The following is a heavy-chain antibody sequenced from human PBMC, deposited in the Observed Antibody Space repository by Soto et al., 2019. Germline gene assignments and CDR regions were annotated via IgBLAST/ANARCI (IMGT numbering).Heavy chain of an antibody. Sequence: SLNLSCKASGDTYSSYASSWVLHAPGQGLEWMGGIIPIFGTANYAQKFQGRVTITADKSTSTAYMELSSLRSEDTAVYYGAGGVVVVPAAMEYWVQGTPVIAPQ. CDR1: GDTYSSYA. D-gene: IGHD2-2*01. CDR2: IIPIFGTA. J-gene: IGHJ4*02. V-gene: IGHV1-69*06. CDR3: AGGVVVVPAAMEY.